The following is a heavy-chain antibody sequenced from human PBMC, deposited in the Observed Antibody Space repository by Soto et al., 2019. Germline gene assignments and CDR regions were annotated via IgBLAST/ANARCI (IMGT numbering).Heavy chain of an antibody. D-gene: IGHD3-22*01. V-gene: IGHV4-61*01. CDR2: IYYSGST. CDR3: ARDRVLVDKAHDSSGYYYYYYGMDV. J-gene: IGHJ6*02. CDR1: VGSVIGGSYY. Sequence: SETLSLTCTFSVGSVIGGSYYWSWIRQPPGKGLEWIGYIYYSGSTNYNPSLKSRVTISVDTSKNQFSLKLSSVTAADTAVYYCARDRVLVDKAHDSSGYYYYYYGMDVWGQGTTVTVSS.